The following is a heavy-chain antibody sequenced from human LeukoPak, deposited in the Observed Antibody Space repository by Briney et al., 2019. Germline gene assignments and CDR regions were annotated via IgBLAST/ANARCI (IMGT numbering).Heavy chain of an antibody. CDR1: GVTLSSYA. J-gene: IGHJ4*02. Sequence: GGSLRLSCAASGVTLSSYAMSWARQAPGKGLEWISAISGSGGSTYYADSVKGRFTISRDNSKNTLYLQMNSLRAEDTTVYYCARCIAAAGTFDYWAREPWSPSPQ. CDR3: ARCIAAAGTFDY. D-gene: IGHD6-13*01. V-gene: IGHV3-23*01. CDR2: ISGSGGST.